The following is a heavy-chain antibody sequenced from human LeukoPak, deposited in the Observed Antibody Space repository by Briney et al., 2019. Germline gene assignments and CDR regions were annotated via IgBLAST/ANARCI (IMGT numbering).Heavy chain of an antibody. CDR2: ISYDGSNK. J-gene: IGHJ4*02. Sequence: PGGSLRLSCAASGFTFSSYGMHWVRQAPGKGLEWVAVISYDGSNKYYADSVKGRFTISRDNSKNTLYLQMNSLRAEDTAVYYCAKGAPLYYYDSSGYPLDYWGQGTLVTVSS. V-gene: IGHV3-30*18. CDR1: GFTFSSYG. CDR3: AKGAPLYYYDSSGYPLDY. D-gene: IGHD3-22*01.